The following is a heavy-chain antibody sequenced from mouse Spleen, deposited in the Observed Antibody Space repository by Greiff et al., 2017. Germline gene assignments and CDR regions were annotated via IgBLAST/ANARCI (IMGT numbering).Heavy chain of an antibody. CDR2: IDPENGDT. CDR3: TTSFNWDVAY. V-gene: IGHV14-4*01. CDR1: GFNIKDDY. Sequence: EVQLQQSGAELVRPGASVKLSCTASGFNIKDDYMHWVKQRPEQGLEWIGWIDPENGDTEYASKFQGKATITADTSSNTAYLQLSSLTSEDTAVYYCTTSFNWDVAYWGQGTLVTVSA. J-gene: IGHJ3*01. D-gene: IGHD4-1*02.